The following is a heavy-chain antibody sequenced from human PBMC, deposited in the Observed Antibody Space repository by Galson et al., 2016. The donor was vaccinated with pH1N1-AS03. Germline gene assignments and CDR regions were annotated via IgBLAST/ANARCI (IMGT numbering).Heavy chain of an antibody. Sequence: SLRLSCAGSGFTFNNTWMSWVRQAPGEGLEWVGRIKSKTDGGTTEYAAPVKGRVTISRDDSRDTLHLQMNSLKTEDSALYYCVTGGNNFGHEYWGQGTLVTVPS. CDR2: IKSKTDGGTT. J-gene: IGHJ4*01. V-gene: IGHV3-15*01. CDR3: VTGGNNFGHEY. CDR1: GFTFNNTW. D-gene: IGHD5-18*01.